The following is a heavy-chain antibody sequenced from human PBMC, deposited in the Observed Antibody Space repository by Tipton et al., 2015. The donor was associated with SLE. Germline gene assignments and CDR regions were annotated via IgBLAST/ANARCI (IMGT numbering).Heavy chain of an antibody. CDR1: GGSISSSSYY. J-gene: IGHJ4*02. Sequence: TLSLTCTFSGGSISSSSYYWGWIRQPPGKGLEWIGSIYYSGSTYYNPSLKSRVTISVDTSKNQLSLKLSSVTAADTAVYYCASVYDSSGYYFYYFDYWGQGTLVTVSS. D-gene: IGHD3-22*01. CDR2: IYYSGST. CDR3: ASVYDSSGYYFYYFDY. V-gene: IGHV4-39*07.